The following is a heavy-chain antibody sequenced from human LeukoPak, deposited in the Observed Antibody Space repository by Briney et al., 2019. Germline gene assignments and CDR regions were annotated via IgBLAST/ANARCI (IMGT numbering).Heavy chain of an antibody. V-gene: IGHV4-4*02. J-gene: IGHJ4*02. Sequence: PSGTLSLTCTVSGDSINSLDLWSWVRQPPGKGLEWIGEMYLSGTTHSNPSVKSRVTISIDKSKNQFFLNLSSVTAADTAVYYCARDKDGDLDYWGQGTLVTVSS. CDR2: MYLSGTT. CDR1: GDSINSLDL. CDR3: ARDKDGDLDY. D-gene: IGHD4-17*01.